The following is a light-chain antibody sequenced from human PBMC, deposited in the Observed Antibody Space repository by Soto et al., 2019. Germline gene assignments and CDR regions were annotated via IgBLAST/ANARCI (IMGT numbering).Light chain of an antibody. J-gene: IGLJ3*02. V-gene: IGLV2-14*01. CDR1: SSDVGNYNY. Sequence: QSALTQPASVSGSPGQSITISCTGTSSDVGNYNYVSWYQQHPGKAPKLIIYDVSNRPSGVSNRFSGSKSGNTASLTIFGLQAEDEADYYCTSFTTSTTHVFGGGTKVTVL. CDR2: DVS. CDR3: TSFTTSTTHV.